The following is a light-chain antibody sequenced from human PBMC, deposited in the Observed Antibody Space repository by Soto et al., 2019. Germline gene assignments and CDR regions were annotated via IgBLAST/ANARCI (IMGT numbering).Light chain of an antibody. J-gene: IGKJ1*01. CDR3: QQYNNWPPWT. CDR1: QSVSSN. CDR2: GAS. V-gene: IGKV3-15*01. Sequence: EIVMTQSPATLSLSPGERATLSCRASQSVSSNLAWYQQKPGQAPRLLIYGASTRATGIPARFSGSGSGTEFTLTISSLQSEDFAVYYCQQYNNWPPWTFGQGTKGEIK.